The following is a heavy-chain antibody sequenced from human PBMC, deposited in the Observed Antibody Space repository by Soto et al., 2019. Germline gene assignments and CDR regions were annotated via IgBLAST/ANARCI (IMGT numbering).Heavy chain of an antibody. CDR2: ISGSGGST. V-gene: IGHV3-23*01. Sequence: GGSLRLSCAASGFTFSSYAMSWVRQAPGKGLEWVSAISGSGGSTYYADSVKGRFTISRDNSKNTLYLQMNSLRAEDTAVYYCAKDQGPTEFDDYGDYVGTPFDYWGQGTLVTVSS. CDR1: GFTFSSYA. CDR3: AKDQGPTEFDDYGDYVGTPFDY. J-gene: IGHJ4*02. D-gene: IGHD4-17*01.